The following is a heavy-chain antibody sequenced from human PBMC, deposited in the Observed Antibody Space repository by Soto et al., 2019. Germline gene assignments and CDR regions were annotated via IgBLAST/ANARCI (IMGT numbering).Heavy chain of an antibody. V-gene: IGHV2-70*04. CDR1: GFSLTSNEMR. D-gene: IGHD1-1*01. J-gene: IGHJ4*02. Sequence: SGLAGEPTQTLTLTCTFSGFSLTSNEMRVTWIRQPPGKALEWLARIDWDGEKFYSSSLRARLTISKDSSKNQVVLTMTNMDPVDTATYYCARNTNTGTDYWGQGTLVTVSS. CDR2: IDWDGEK. CDR3: ARNTNTGTDY.